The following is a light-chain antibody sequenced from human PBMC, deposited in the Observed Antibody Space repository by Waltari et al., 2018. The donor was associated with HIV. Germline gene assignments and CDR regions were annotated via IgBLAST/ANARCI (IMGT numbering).Light chain of an antibody. J-gene: IGKJ1*01. CDR3: MQALQTPWT. CDR2: LGS. Sequence: DIVMTQSPVSLPVTPGEPASISCRSSQGLLHSNGSHYLDWYLQKPGQPPQLLIYLGSNRASGVPARFSGSGSGTDFTLKISRVEAEDVGVYYCMQALQTPWTFGQGTRVEIK. V-gene: IGKV2-28*01. CDR1: QGLLHSNGSHY.